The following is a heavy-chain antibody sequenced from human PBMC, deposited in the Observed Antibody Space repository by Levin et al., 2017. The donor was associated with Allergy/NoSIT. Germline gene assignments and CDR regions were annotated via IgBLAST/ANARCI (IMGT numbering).Heavy chain of an antibody. D-gene: IGHD3-22*01. Sequence: GESLKISCKASGYTFTSYGISWVRQAPGQGLEWMGWISAYNGNTNYAQKLQGRVTMTTDTSTSTAYMELRSLRSDDTAVYYCARDREVVSYYYDSSGYAENAFDIWGQGTMVTVSS. J-gene: IGHJ3*02. CDR2: ISAYNGNT. V-gene: IGHV1-18*01. CDR1: GYTFTSYG. CDR3: ARDREVVSYYYDSSGYAENAFDI.